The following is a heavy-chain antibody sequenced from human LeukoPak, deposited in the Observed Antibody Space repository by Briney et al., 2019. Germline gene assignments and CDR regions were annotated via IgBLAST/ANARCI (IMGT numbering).Heavy chain of an antibody. D-gene: IGHD5-24*01. J-gene: IGHJ4*02. Sequence: GGSLRLSCAASGFTVSSNYMSWVRQAPGKGLEWVSVIYSGGSTYYADSVKGRFTISRDNSKNTLYLQMNSLRAEDTAVYYCARHVKGGYNFIDYWGQGTLVTVSS. CDR2: IYSGGST. V-gene: IGHV3-53*01. CDR1: GFTVSSNY. CDR3: ARHVKGGYNFIDY.